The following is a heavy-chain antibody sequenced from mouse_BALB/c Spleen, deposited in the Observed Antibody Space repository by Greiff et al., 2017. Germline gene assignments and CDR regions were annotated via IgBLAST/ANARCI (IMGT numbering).Heavy chain of an antibody. CDR2: IDPETGGT. J-gene: IGHJ4*01. CDR1: GFTFTDYE. V-gene: IGHV1-15*01. CDR3: TRAKRGVNYAMDY. Sequence: VQLMESGAELVRPGASVTLSCKASGFTFTDYEMHWVKQTPVHGLEWIGAIDPETGGTAYTQKFKGRSTLSADKSTNTAYLEIRSLTSEDTAVYYCTRAKRGVNYAMDYWGQGTAVTVSA.